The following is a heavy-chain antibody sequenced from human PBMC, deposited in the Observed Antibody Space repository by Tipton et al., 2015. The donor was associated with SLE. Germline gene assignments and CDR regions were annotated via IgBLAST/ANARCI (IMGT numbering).Heavy chain of an antibody. Sequence: GSLRLSCAASGFSFSTYAMTWVRQAPGKGLEWVSTITGNTYYADSVKGRFTISKDNSKNTLYLQMSSLRAEDTAVYYCANNGGTFDPWGPGTLVTVSS. CDR1: GFSFSTYA. CDR3: ANNGGTFDP. V-gene: IGHV3-23*01. CDR2: ITGNT. J-gene: IGHJ5*02.